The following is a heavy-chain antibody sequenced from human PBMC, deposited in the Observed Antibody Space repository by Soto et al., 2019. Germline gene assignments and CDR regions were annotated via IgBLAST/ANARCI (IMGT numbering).Heavy chain of an antibody. Sequence: TSVKVSCKDSGYTFTSNGISWVRQAPGQGLEWMGWISAYNGNTNYAQKLQGRVTMTTDTSTSTAYMELRSLRSDDTAVYYCAREYYYDSSGYYDYDYGMDVWGQGTTVTVSS. CDR3: AREYYYDSSGYYDYDYGMDV. V-gene: IGHV1-18*01. CDR1: GYTFTSNG. D-gene: IGHD3-22*01. J-gene: IGHJ6*02. CDR2: ISAYNGNT.